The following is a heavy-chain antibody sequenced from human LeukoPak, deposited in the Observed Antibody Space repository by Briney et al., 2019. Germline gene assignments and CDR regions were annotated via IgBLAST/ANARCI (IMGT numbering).Heavy chain of an antibody. V-gene: IGHV3-23*01. CDR2: ISNSGGST. CDR3: AKIYDSSGYYYYFDY. Sequence: GGSLRLSCAASGFTFSAYAVTWVRQAPGKGLEWVSAISNSGGSTYYADSVKGRFTISRDNSKNTLYLLMNSQRAEDTAVYYCAKIYDSSGYYYYFDYWGQGTLVTVSS. CDR1: GFTFSAYA. D-gene: IGHD3-22*01. J-gene: IGHJ4*02.